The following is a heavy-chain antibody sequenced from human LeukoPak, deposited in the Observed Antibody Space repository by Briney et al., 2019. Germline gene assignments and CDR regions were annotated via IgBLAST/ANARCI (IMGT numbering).Heavy chain of an antibody. CDR1: GGSISSYY. J-gene: IGHJ4*02. CDR3: GSPDYYDSSGYYVH. CDR2: IYTSGST. D-gene: IGHD3-22*01. Sequence: SETLSLTCTVSGGSISSYYWSWIRQPAGKGLEWIGRIYTSGSTNYNPSLKSRVTMSVDTSKNQFSLKLSSVTAADTAVYYCGSPDYYDSSGYYVHWSQGPLVTVSS. V-gene: IGHV4-4*07.